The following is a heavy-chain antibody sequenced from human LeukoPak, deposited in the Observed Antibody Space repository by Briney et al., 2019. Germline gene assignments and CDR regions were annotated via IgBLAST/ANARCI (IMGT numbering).Heavy chain of an antibody. D-gene: IGHD2-2*01. J-gene: IGHJ5*02. CDR3: ARALLGYCSSTSCPQWFDP. CDR2: IKQGGSEK. V-gene: IGHV3-7*01. CDR1: GFTFSSYW. Sequence: GGSLRLSCAASGFTFSSYWMSWVRQAPGKGLEWVANIKQGGSEKYYVDSVKGRFTISRDNAKNSLYLQMNSLRAEDTAVYYCARALLGYCSSTSCPQWFDPWGQGTLVTVSS.